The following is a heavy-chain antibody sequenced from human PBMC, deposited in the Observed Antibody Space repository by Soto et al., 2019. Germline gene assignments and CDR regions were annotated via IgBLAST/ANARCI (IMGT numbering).Heavy chain of an antibody. J-gene: IGHJ3*02. CDR3: AKDRVAFDM. Sequence: ASVKVSCKASGYMFTGYYIHWVRQAPGQGLEWMGWINPKSGGTKYAEKFQGRVSMTGDTSITTAYLEMRSLTSDETAVYYCAKDRVAFDMWGKGTKVTVS. V-gene: IGHV1-2*02. CDR1: GYMFTGYY. CDR2: INPKSGGT.